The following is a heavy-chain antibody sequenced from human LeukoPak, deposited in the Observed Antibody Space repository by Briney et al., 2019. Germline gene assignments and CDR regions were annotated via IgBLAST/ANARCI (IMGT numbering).Heavy chain of an antibody. D-gene: IGHD3-22*01. CDR1: GITLSNYG. Sequence: GGSLRLSCVVSGITLSNYGMSWVRQAPGKGLEWFAGISGSGGGTNYADSVRGRFTISRDNPKNTLYLQMNSLRAEDTAVYFCAKRGVVIRVILVGFHKEAYYFDSWGQGALVTVSS. V-gene: IGHV3-23*01. CDR2: ISGSGGGT. CDR3: AKRGVVIRVILVGFHKEAYYFDS. J-gene: IGHJ4*02.